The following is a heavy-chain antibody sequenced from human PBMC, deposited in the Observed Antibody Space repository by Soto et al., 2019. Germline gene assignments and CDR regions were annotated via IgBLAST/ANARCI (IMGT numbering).Heavy chain of an antibody. Sequence: GGSLRLSCAASGFTFSSYSMNWVRQAPGKGLEWVSYISSSSSTIYYADSVKGRFTISRDNAKNSLYLQMNSLRAEDTAVYYCAREGPGYCSGGSCYFYYYMDVWGKGTTVTVSS. CDR3: AREGPGYCSGGSCYFYYYMDV. D-gene: IGHD2-15*01. J-gene: IGHJ6*03. CDR1: GFTFSSYS. CDR2: ISSSSSTI. V-gene: IGHV3-48*01.